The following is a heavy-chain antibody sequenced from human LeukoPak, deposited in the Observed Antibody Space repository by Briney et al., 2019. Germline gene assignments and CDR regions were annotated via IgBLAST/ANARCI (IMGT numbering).Heavy chain of an antibody. CDR1: GYTFTGYY. V-gene: IGHV1-2*02. D-gene: IGHD6-19*01. Sequence: ASVKVSCKASGYTFTGYYMHWVRQAPGQGLEWMGWINPNSGGTNYAQKLQGRVSMTRDTSISTAYMELSRLRSDDTAVYSCARVRSSGWFRDAFDYWGQGTLVTVSS. CDR2: INPNSGGT. J-gene: IGHJ4*02. CDR3: ARVRSSGWFRDAFDY.